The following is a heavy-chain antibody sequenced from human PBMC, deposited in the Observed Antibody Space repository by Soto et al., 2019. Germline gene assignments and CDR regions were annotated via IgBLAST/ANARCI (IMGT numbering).Heavy chain of an antibody. V-gene: IGHV1-46*01. Sequence: ASVKVSCKASGYKFTTYFIHWVRQAPGQGLEWMGMIHPSGDTGYGQKFRGRVTMTIDTSTTTAYMELRNLTSEDTAIYFSVRGYCTATPCSGDFQHWGQGTLVTVSS. J-gene: IGHJ1*01. CDR1: GYKFTTYF. CDR3: VRGYCTATPCSGDFQH. D-gene: IGHD2-8*01. CDR2: IHPSGDT.